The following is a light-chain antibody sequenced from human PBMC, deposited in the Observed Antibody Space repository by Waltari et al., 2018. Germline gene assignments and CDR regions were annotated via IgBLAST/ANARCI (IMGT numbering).Light chain of an antibody. CDR2: RDT. V-gene: IGLV3-1*01. Sequence: SYELTQPPSVSVSPGQTASITCSGDQLGDKYACWYQQKPGQSPVLVIYRDTKRPSGIPERFSRSNSGNTATLTISGTQAMDEADYYCQVWDGTTGVFGTGTKVTVL. J-gene: IGLJ1*01. CDR1: QLGDKY. CDR3: QVWDGTTGV.